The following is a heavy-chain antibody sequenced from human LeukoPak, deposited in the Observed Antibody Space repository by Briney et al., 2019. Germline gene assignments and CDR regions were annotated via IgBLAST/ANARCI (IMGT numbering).Heavy chain of an antibody. V-gene: IGHV4-59*08. Sequence: SETLSLTCTVSGGSISSYYWSWIRQPPGKGLEWIGYISYSGSPNYNPSLKSRVTISVETSKNQFSLKLSSVTAADTAVYHCASLRERSYYARGFDYWGRGTLVTVSS. CDR1: GGSISSYY. J-gene: IGHJ4*02. CDR3: ASLRERSYYARGFDY. CDR2: ISYSGSP. D-gene: IGHD1-26*01.